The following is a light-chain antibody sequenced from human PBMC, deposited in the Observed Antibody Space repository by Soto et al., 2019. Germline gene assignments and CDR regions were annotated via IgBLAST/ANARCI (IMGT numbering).Light chain of an antibody. CDR3: CSSISSSTYV. CDR1: NSDIGGYNY. CDR2: DVS. J-gene: IGLJ1*01. Sequence: QSVLTKPSSVSRSPGPAIAVSCTGTNSDIGGYNYVSWYQQHPGKAPNLIIYDVSNRPSGVSDRFSGSKSGNTASLTISGLQAEDEADYYCCSSISSSTYVFGTGTKVTVL. V-gene: IGLV2-14*01.